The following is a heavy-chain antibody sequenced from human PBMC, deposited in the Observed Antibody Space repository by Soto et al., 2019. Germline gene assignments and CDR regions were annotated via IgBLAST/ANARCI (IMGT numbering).Heavy chain of an antibody. D-gene: IGHD2-15*01. Sequence: EVQLVESGGGLVQPGGSLRLSCAASGFTFSSYWMSWVRQAPGKGLEWVANIKQDGSEKYYVDSVKGRFTISRDNAKNSLYLQMNSLRAEDTAVYYCARVTPDPDTLRQAEYFQHWGQGTLVTVSS. CDR1: GFTFSSYW. CDR3: ARVTPDPDTLRQAEYFQH. V-gene: IGHV3-7*05. J-gene: IGHJ1*01. CDR2: IKQDGSEK.